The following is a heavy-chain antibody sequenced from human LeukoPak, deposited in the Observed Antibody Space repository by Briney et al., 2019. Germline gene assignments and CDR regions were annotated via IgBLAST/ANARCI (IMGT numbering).Heavy chain of an antibody. Sequence: GGSLRLSCAASGFTFSSYEMNWVRQAPGKGLEWVPYISSSGSTIYYADSVKGRFTISRDNAKNSLYLQMNSLRAEDTAVYYCASGYGESFCDYWGQGTLVTVSS. D-gene: IGHD4-17*01. CDR3: ASGYGESFCDY. CDR2: ISSSGSTI. CDR1: GFTFSSYE. J-gene: IGHJ4*02. V-gene: IGHV3-48*03.